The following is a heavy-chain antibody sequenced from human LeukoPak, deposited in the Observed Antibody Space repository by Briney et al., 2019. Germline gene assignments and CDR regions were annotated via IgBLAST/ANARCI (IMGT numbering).Heavy chain of an antibody. CDR2: INPNSGGT. V-gene: IGHV1-2*02. CDR3: ARDGRSGGYCSGGSCPKTNDY. CDR1: GYTFTGYY. J-gene: IGHJ4*02. D-gene: IGHD2-15*01. Sequence: ASVKVSCKASGYTFTGYYMHWVRQVPGQGLEWMGWINPNSGGTNYAQKFQGRVTMTRDTSISTAYMELSRLRSDDTAVYYCARDGRSGGYCSGGSCPKTNDYWGQGTLVTVSS.